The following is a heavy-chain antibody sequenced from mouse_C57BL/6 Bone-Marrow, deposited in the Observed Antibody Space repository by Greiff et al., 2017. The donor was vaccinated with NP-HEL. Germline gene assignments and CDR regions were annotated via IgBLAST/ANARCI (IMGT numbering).Heavy chain of an antibody. V-gene: IGHV12-3*01. J-gene: IGHJ2*01. CDR2: ITHSGET. CDR3: AGDSSGYGDFDY. Sequence: VKLVESGPGLVKPSQSLFLTCSITGFPITSGYYWIWIRQSPGKPLEWMGYITHSGETFYNPSLQSPISITRETSKNQFFLQLNSVTTEDTAMYYCAGDSSGYGDFDYWGQGPTLTVSS. D-gene: IGHD3-2*02. CDR1: GFPITSGYY.